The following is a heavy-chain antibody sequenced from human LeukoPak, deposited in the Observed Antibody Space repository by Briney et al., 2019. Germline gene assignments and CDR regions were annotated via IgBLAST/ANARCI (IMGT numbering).Heavy chain of an antibody. CDR2: ISRSGSSTI. V-gene: IGHV3-48*01. D-gene: IGHD6-19*01. CDR3: ARGVETTGWYKAFDI. CDR1: GVTFSTYS. J-gene: IGHJ3*02. Sequence: GGSLTLSCAASGVTFSTYSMHWVRQAPGKGLEWVSYISRSGSSTIYYADSVKGRFTISRYNARNSLYLQMFSLRVEDTAVYYCARGVETTGWYKAFDIWGQGTMVTVSS.